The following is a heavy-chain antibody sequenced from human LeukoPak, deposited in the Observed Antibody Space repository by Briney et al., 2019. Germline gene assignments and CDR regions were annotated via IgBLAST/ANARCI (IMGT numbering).Heavy chain of an antibody. CDR3: ARVQISAVLVGDAFDI. D-gene: IGHD2-2*01. Sequence: SVTLSLTCTVSGGSISSSSYYWGWIRQPPGKGLEWIGSIYYSGSTYYNPSLKSRVTISVDTSKNQFSLKLSSVTAADTAVYYCARVQISAVLVGDAFDIWGQGTMVTVSS. CDR1: GGSISSSSYY. V-gene: IGHV4-39*07. CDR2: IYYSGST. J-gene: IGHJ3*02.